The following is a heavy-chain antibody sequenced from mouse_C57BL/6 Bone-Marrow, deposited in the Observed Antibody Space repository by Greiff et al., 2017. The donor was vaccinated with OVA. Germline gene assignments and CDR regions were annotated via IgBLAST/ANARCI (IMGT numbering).Heavy chain of an antibody. J-gene: IGHJ2*01. CDR2: IRLKSDNYAT. CDR1: GFTFSNYW. Sequence: EVKLMESGGGLVQPGGSMKLSCVASGFTFSNYWMNWVRQSPEKGLEWVAQIRLKSDNYATHYAESVKGRFTISREYSKSSVYLQMNNLRAEDTGIYYCTAPFPFDYWGQGTTLTVSS. V-gene: IGHV6-3*01. CDR3: TAPFPFDY.